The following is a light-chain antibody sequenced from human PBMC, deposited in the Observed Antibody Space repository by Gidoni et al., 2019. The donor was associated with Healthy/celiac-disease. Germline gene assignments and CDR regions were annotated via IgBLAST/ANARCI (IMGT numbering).Light chain of an antibody. CDR3: QQYNSYSWT. V-gene: IGKV1-5*01. CDR2: DAS. J-gene: IGKJ1*01. Sequence: DIQMTHSPSTLSASVGDRVIITCRASQSISSWLAWYQQKPGKTPKLLIYDASSLESGVPSRFSGSGSGTEFTLTISSLQPDDFATYYCQQYNSYSWTFGQGTKVEIK. CDR1: QSISSW.